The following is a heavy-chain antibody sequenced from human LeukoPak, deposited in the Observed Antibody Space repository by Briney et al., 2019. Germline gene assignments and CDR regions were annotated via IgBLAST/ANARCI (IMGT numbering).Heavy chain of an antibody. D-gene: IGHD1-26*01. CDR2: INHSGST. Sequence: TSETLSLTCAVYGGSFSGYYWSWIRQPPGKGLEWIGEINHSGSTNYNPSLKSRVTISVDTSKNQFSLKLSSVTAADTAVYHCARLLPVGDYWGQGTLVTVSS. CDR1: GGSFSGYY. V-gene: IGHV4-34*01. J-gene: IGHJ4*02. CDR3: ARLLPVGDY.